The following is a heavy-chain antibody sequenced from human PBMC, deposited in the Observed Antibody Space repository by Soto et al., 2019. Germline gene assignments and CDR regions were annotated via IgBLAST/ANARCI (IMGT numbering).Heavy chain of an antibody. CDR3: NTDIGDNWYTFKSDY. CDR1: GFTFKNAW. CDR2: IRSQTAGGTI. Sequence: GGSLRLSCAAYGFTFKNAWMSWVRKAPGKGLEWVGRIRSQTAGGTIDYAAPVKGRFTNSRDDSKNTLYLQMNSLKTEDTAMYYCNTDIGDNWYTFKSDYWGQVALVTVSS. V-gene: IGHV3-15*01. J-gene: IGHJ4*02. D-gene: IGHD1-1*01.